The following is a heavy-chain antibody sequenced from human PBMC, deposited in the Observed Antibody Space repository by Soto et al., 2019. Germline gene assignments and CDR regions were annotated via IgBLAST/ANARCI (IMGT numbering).Heavy chain of an antibody. V-gene: IGHV3-23*01. Sequence: GGSLRLSCVASGFIFSNFGMSWVRQAPGKGLEWVSAISGSGGSTYYADSVKGRFTISRDNSKNTLYLQMNSLRAEDTAVYYCAKEIDYYDSSGYSIHFDYWGQGTLVTVSS. J-gene: IGHJ4*02. CDR2: ISGSGGST. D-gene: IGHD3-22*01. CDR1: GFIFSNFG. CDR3: AKEIDYYDSSGYSIHFDY.